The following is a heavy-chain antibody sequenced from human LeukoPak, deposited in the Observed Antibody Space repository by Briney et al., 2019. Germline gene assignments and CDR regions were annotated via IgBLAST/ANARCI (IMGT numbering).Heavy chain of an antibody. V-gene: IGHV3-74*01. Sequence: TGGSLRLSCAASGFTFSGYWMDWVRQAPGQGLVWVSRIKIDGITTSYADSVKGRFTISRDNAKNTLFLQMNSLRAEDTAVYYCASYLTSIPSGMDVWGQGTTVTVSS. J-gene: IGHJ6*02. CDR2: IKIDGITT. CDR3: ASYLTSIPSGMDV. CDR1: GFTFSGYW. D-gene: IGHD2/OR15-2a*01.